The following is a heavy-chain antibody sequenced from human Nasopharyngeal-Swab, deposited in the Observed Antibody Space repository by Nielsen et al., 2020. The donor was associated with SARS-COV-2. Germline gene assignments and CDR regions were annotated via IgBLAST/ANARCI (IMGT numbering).Heavy chain of an antibody. V-gene: IGHV3-30-3*01. J-gene: IGHJ3*02. Sequence: PGKGLEWVAVISYDGSNKYYADSVKGRFTISRDNSKNTLYLQMNSLRAEDTAVYYCARDQSNVDAFDIWGQGTMVTVSS. CDR2: ISYDGSNK. CDR3: ARDQSNVDAFDI.